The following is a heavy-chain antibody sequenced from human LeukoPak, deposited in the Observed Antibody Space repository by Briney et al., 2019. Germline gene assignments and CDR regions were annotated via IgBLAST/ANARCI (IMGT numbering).Heavy chain of an antibody. CDR1: GYSFTNYY. Sequence: ASAKVSRKASGYSFTNYYLHWVRQTPGQGFEWMGIINPGGGSTTYAQKFQARVTMTRDTSTSTVYMELSSLRSEDTAVYYCARGGFTTMVRGVIITLDAFDIWGQGTMVTVSS. CDR2: INPGGGST. D-gene: IGHD3-10*01. CDR3: ARGGFTTMVRGVIITLDAFDI. J-gene: IGHJ3*02. V-gene: IGHV1-46*01.